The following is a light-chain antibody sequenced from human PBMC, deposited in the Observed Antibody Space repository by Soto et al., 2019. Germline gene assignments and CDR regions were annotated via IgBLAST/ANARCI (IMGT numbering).Light chain of an antibody. V-gene: IGKV3-15*01. J-gene: IGKJ1*01. CDR3: QKFNNWPQT. CDR1: QIVTSN. Sequence: EIVMTQAPATLSVSPGERATLSCMASQIVTSNLAWYQHKSFQAPKLLIYGSSTRATGIPARFSGRGSRTDFPLPISSLHSEDFAVYFCQKFNNWPQTFGKGTKVDI. CDR2: GSS.